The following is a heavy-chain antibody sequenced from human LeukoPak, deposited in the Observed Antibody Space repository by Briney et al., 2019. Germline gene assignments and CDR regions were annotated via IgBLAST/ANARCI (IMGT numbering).Heavy chain of an antibody. Sequence: GGSLRLSCTASGFTFGDYAMSWFRQAPGKGLEWVGFIRSKVYGGTTEYAASVKGRFTISRDDSKSIAYLQMNSLKSEDTAVYYCVRYSGDADYWGQGTLVTVSS. V-gene: IGHV3-49*03. CDR1: GFTFGDYA. CDR2: IRSKVYGGTT. J-gene: IGHJ4*02. CDR3: VRYSGDADY. D-gene: IGHD5-12*01.